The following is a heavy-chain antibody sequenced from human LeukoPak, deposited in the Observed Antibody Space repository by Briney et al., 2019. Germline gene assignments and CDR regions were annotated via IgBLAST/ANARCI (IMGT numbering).Heavy chain of an antibody. V-gene: IGHV1-3*01. J-gene: IGHJ4*02. CDR1: GYTFTSYA. CDR3: ARGLLLWFGELGSYYFDY. Sequence: GASVMVSCKASGYTFTSYAMHWVRQAPGQRLEWMGWINAGNGNTKYSQKFQGRVTITRDTSASTAYMELSSLRSEDTAVYYCARGLLLWFGELGSYYFDYWGQGTLVTVSS. D-gene: IGHD3-10*01. CDR2: INAGNGNT.